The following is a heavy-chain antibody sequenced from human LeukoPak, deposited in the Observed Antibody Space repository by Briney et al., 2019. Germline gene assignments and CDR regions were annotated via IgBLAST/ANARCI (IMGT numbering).Heavy chain of an antibody. J-gene: IGHJ4*02. CDR2: ISGSGGST. CDR1: GFTFSSYA. Sequence: PGGSLRLSCVASGFTFSSYAMSWVRQAPGKGLEWVSAISGSGGSTYYADSVKGRFTISRDNSKNTLYLQMNSLRAEDTAVYYCAKDRVVGVVVPAAIYWGQGTLVTVSS. V-gene: IGHV3-23*01. CDR3: AKDRVVGVVVPAAIY. D-gene: IGHD2-2*01.